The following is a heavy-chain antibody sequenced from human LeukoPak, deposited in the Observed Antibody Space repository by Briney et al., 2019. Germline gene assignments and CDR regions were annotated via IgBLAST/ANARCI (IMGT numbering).Heavy chain of an antibody. V-gene: IGHV3-23*01. J-gene: IGHJ3*02. D-gene: IGHD4-17*01. CDR2: IRGSGGGT. Sequence: GGSLRLSCAASGFIFSNYALMWLRQSPGKGLEWVSAIRGSGGGTFYADSVKGRFTIPRDNSKNTLYLQMNGLRAEDTAVYYCARDPNGDYIGAFDMWGRGTLVTVSS. CDR3: ARDPNGDYIGAFDM. CDR1: GFIFSNYA.